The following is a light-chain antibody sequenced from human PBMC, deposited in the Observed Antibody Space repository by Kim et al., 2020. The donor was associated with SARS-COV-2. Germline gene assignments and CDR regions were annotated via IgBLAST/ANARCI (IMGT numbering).Light chain of an antibody. Sequence: VALGQAVRITGQGDSLRSYDATWYQQKPGQAPIPVIYGKNNRPSGIPDRFSGSSSGNTASLTITGTQAGDEADYYCNSRDSNDYVVFGGGTKLTVL. CDR1: SLRSYD. CDR2: GKN. V-gene: IGLV3-19*01. CDR3: NSRDSNDYVV. J-gene: IGLJ2*01.